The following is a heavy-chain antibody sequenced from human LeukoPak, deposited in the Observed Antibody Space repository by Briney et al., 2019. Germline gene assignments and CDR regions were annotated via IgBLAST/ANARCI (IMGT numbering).Heavy chain of an antibody. D-gene: IGHD2-15*01. J-gene: IGHJ4*02. CDR3: ARGLGSGSDY. V-gene: IGHV4-39*01. CDR2: VYYSSTT. Sequence: SETLSLTCSVSGXSISSSDYYWGWIRQPPGKGLEWIGTVYYSSTTYYNPSFKSRVTLSVDTSKNQFSLKLSSVTAADTAVYYCARGLGSGSDYWGQGTLVTVSS. CDR1: GXSISSSDYY.